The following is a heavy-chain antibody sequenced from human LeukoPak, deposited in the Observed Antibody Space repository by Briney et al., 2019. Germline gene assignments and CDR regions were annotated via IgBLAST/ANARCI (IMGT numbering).Heavy chain of an antibody. CDR2: ILGSGTTT. Sequence: GGSLRLSCAASGFTFSSYAMSWVRQAPGKGVEWVSAILGSGTTTYYADSVKGRFTISRDNSRNTVYLQMNSLRAEDTAVYYCARDVLLWFGETYYGMDVWGQGTTVTVSS. J-gene: IGHJ6*02. CDR3: ARDVLLWFGETYYGMDV. V-gene: IGHV3-23*01. D-gene: IGHD3-10*01. CDR1: GFTFSSYA.